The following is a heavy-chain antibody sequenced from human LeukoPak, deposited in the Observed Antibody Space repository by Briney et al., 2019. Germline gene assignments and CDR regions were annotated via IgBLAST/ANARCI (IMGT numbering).Heavy chain of an antibody. CDR1: GGSFSSYY. V-gene: IGHV4-39*01. CDR3: ARRAEYSGSYCAVLDY. CDR2: IYYSGST. Sequence: PSETLSLTCAVYGGSFSSYYWGWIRQPPGKGLEWIGIIYYSGSTYYNPSLKSRVTISVDTSKNQFSLKLSSVTAADTAVYYCARRAEYSGSYCAVLDYWGQGTLVTVSS. D-gene: IGHD1-26*01. J-gene: IGHJ4*02.